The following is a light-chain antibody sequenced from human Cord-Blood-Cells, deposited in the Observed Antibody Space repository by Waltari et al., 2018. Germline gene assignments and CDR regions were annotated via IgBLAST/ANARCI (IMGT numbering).Light chain of an antibody. CDR3: QQYNSYSWT. CDR2: KAS. V-gene: IGKV1-5*03. Sequence: DIQMTQSPSTLSASVRDRVTLTCRASQSISSWLAWYQQKPGKAPKLLIYKASSLESGVPSRFSGSGSGTEFTLTISSLQPDDFATYYCQQYNSYSWTFGQGTKVEIK. J-gene: IGKJ1*01. CDR1: QSISSW.